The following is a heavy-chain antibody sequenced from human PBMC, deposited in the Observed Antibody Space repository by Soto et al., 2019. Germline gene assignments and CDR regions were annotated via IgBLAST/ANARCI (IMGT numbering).Heavy chain of an antibody. D-gene: IGHD3-10*01. CDR2: ITYAGNNK. J-gene: IGHJ3*02. Sequence: QVQLVESGGGVVQPGRSLRLSCAASGFTFSTYGMHWVRQAPGKGLEWVGVITYAGNNKFYADSVKGRFTIARENSKHTLYLQMNSLRVEDADVYYCAKDWRESLPGDAFDIWGQGTMVTVSS. V-gene: IGHV3-30*18. CDR3: AKDWRESLPGDAFDI. CDR1: GFTFSTYG.